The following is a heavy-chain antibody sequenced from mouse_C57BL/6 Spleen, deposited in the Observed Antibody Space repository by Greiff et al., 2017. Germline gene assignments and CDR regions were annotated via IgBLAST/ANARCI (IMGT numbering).Heavy chain of an antibody. CDR1: GYTFTSYG. D-gene: IGHD4-1*01. J-gene: IGHJ3*01. Sequence: QVQLQQPGAELVKPGASVKLSCKASGYTFTSYGINWVKQRPGQGLEWIGRIYPSDGNTNYNQKFKGKATLTVDTSSSTAYMALDNLTSEDCAIYFCAGNSNWESRWFAYWGQGTLVTVSA. CDR2: IYPSDGNT. CDR3: AGNSNWESRWFAY. V-gene: IGHV1-85*01.